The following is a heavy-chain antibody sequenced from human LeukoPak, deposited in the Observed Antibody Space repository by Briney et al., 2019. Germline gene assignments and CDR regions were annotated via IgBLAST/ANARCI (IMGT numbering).Heavy chain of an antibody. CDR1: GYTFTGYY. Sequence: ASVKVSCKASGYTFTGYYMHWVRQAPGQGLEWMGIINPSGGSTSYAQKFQGRVTMTRDTSTSTVYMELSSLRSEDTAVYYCARDQGVVVPAAKATRGTFDYWGQGTLVTVSS. D-gene: IGHD2-2*01. J-gene: IGHJ4*02. CDR3: ARDQGVVVPAAKATRGTFDY. V-gene: IGHV1-46*01. CDR2: INPSGGST.